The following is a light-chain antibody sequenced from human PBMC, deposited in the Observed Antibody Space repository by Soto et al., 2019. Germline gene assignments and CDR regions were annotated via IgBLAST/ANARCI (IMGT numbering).Light chain of an antibody. CDR2: TSS. CDR1: QSIGRN. V-gene: IGKV1-39*01. J-gene: IGKJ5*01. CDR3: QQSYSTPRT. Sequence: DIHMTQSPASLSACVGDRVTISCRASQSIGRNLNWYQQKPGKAPTLLIFTSSSLQSGVPSRFSGSGSGTDFTLTISSLQPEDFATYYCQQSYSTPRTFGQGTRLEIK.